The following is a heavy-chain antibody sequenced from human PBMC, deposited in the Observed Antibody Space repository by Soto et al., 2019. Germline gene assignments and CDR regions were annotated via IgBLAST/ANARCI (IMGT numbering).Heavy chain of an antibody. CDR3: ARGGTMALDY. CDR2: IYSGGST. Sequence: GGSLRLSCAASGFTFSSYTMSWVRQAPGKGLEWVSVIYSGGSTYYADSVKGRFTISRDNSKNTLYLQMNSLRAEDTAVYYCARGGTMALDYWGQGTLVTVSS. J-gene: IGHJ4*02. CDR1: GFTFSSYT. D-gene: IGHD3-10*01. V-gene: IGHV3-66*01.